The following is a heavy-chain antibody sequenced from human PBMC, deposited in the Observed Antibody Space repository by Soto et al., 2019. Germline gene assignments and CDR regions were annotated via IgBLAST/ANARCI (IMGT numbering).Heavy chain of an antibody. V-gene: IGHV4-34*01. CDR1: GGSFSGYY. CDR2: INHSGST. Sequence: ETLSLTCAVYGGSFSGYYWSWIRQPPGKGLEWIGEINHSGSTNYNPSLKSRVTISVDTSKNQFSLKLSSVTAADTAVYYCASVSSWSRYYGMDVWGQGTTVTVSS. CDR3: ASVSSWSRYYGMDV. J-gene: IGHJ6*02. D-gene: IGHD6-13*01.